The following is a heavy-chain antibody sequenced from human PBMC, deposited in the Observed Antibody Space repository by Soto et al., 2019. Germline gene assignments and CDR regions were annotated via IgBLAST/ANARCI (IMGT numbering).Heavy chain of an antibody. J-gene: IGHJ4*02. CDR3: ARLRQLWSAFDY. D-gene: IGHD5-18*01. CDR2: YSGHT. V-gene: IGHV4-39*01. CDR1: DGSISSSSFS. Sequence: PSETLSLTCTVPDGSISSSSFSWGWIRQPPGKGLEWIGSYSGHTFCNPSLKSRATISVDTPKNQFSLKLSSVTAADTAVYYCARLRQLWSAFDYWGQGSLVTVS.